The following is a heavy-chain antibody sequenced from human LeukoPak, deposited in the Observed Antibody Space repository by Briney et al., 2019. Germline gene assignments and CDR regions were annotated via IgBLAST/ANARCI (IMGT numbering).Heavy chain of an antibody. J-gene: IGHJ5*02. V-gene: IGHV4-59*01. CDR1: GGSISSYY. CDR3: ARALSPIFGVVTRFDP. D-gene: IGHD3-3*01. CDR2: IYYSGST. Sequence: PSETLSLTCTVSGGSISSYYWSWIRQPPGKGLEWIGYIYYSGSTNYNPSLKSRVTISVDTSKNQFSLKLSSVTAADTAVYYCARALSPIFGVVTRFDPWGQGTLVTVSS.